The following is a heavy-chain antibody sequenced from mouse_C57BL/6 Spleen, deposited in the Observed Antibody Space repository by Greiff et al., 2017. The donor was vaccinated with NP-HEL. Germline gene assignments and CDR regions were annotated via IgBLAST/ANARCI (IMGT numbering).Heavy chain of an antibody. CDR1: GYTFTSYW. V-gene: IGHV1-52*01. D-gene: IGHD2-12*01. Sequence: QVQLQQPGAELVRPGSSVKLSCKASGYTFTSYWMHWVKQRPIPGLEWIGNIDPSDSETHYNQKFKDKATLTVDKSSSTAYMQLSSLTSEDSAVYYCARKAYSPFYAMDYWGQGTSVTVSS. J-gene: IGHJ4*01. CDR2: IDPSDSET. CDR3: ARKAYSPFYAMDY.